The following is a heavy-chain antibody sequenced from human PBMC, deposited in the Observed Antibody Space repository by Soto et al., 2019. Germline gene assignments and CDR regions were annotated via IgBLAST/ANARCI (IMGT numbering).Heavy chain of an antibody. CDR2: IYFTGNA. CDR3: ARLGVRAPGGPFDP. Sequence: PSETLSLTCTVCGGSVSSGSYFWSWMRQAPGKGLEWIGHIYFTGNANYNPSLKSRVTMSVDTSKHQFSRNLSSVTAADTAVYYCARLGVRAPGGPFDPWGQGNLVNVSS. CDR1: GGSVSSGSYF. V-gene: IGHV4-61*01. J-gene: IGHJ5*02. D-gene: IGHD3-16*01.